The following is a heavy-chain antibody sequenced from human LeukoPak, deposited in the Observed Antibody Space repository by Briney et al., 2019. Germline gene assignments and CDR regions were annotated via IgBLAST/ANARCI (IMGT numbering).Heavy chain of an antibody. Sequence: SETLSLTCAVSGYSIISGNYWGWIRQPPGKGLEWIGSSFYSGTTYYNPSLKSRVTISIDTSKNQVSLNLRSVTAADTAVYYCARAGFDIWGQGTMVTVSS. CDR1: GYSIISGNY. CDR3: ARAGFDI. CDR2: SFYSGTT. V-gene: IGHV4-38-2*01. J-gene: IGHJ3*02.